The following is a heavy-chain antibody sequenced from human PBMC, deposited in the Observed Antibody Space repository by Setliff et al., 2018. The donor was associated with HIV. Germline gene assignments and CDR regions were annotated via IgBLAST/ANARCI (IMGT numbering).Heavy chain of an antibody. CDR2: ISYSAANAANT. CDR1: GVSMSGYY. V-gene: IGHV4-59*08. D-gene: IGHD3-9*01. Sequence: ASETLSLTCTVSGVSMSGYYWSWIRRPPGKTLEWIGDISYSAANAANTIYNPSLNSRVTISVDTSKSQFSLNLNSVTAADTAVYYCARLRHNAGFKGIDYWGQGTLVTVSS. J-gene: IGHJ4*02. CDR3: ARLRHNAGFKGIDY.